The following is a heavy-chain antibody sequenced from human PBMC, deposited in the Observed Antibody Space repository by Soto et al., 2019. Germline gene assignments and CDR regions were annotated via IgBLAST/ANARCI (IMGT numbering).Heavy chain of an antibody. CDR3: AREMPPHRGIVGATTAFDI. CDR1: GFTFSSYA. D-gene: IGHD1-26*01. CDR2: ISYDGSNK. J-gene: IGHJ3*02. V-gene: IGHV3-30-3*01. Sequence: QVQLVESGGGVVQPGRSLRLSCAASGFTFSSYAMHWVRQAPGKGLEWVAVISYDGSNKYYADSVKGRFTISRDNSXNXLXRQMNSLRAEETAVYYCAREMPPHRGIVGATTAFDIWGQGTMVTVSS.